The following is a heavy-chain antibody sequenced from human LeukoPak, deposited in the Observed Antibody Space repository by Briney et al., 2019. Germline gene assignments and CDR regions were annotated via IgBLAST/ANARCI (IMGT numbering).Heavy chain of an antibody. J-gene: IGHJ4*02. CDR2: IYHSGST. V-gene: IGHV4-38-2*02. CDR1: GYSISSGYY. D-gene: IGHD1-26*01. Sequence: PSETLSLTCTVSGYSISSGYYWGWIRQPPGKGLEWIGSIYHSGSTYYNPSLKSRVTISVDTSKNQFSLKLSSVTAADTAVYYCARDGVGATWYYLDYWGQGTLVTVSS. CDR3: ARDGVGATWYYLDY.